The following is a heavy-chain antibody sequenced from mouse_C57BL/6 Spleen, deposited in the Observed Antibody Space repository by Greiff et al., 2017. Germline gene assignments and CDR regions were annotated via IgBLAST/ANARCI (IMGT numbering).Heavy chain of an antibody. J-gene: IGHJ3*01. D-gene: IGHD1-1*01. CDR1: GYTFTSYG. CDR3: ARAPDYFGSSSSWFAY. Sequence: VKLQEPGPELVKPGASVKLSCKASGYTFTSYGMHWVKQRPGQGLEWIGLIDPSDSYTKYNQKFKGKATLTVDTSSSTAYMQLRSLTSEDSAVYYCARAPDYFGSSSSWFAYWGQGTMLTVSA. V-gene: IGHV1-59*01. CDR2: IDPSDSYT.